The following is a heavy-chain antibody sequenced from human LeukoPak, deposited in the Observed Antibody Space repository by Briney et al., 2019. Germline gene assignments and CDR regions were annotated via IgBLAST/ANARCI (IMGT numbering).Heavy chain of an antibody. Sequence: ASVKVSCTASGYTFTSYGISWVRQASGQGLEWMGWISAYNGNTNYAQKLQGRVTMTTDTSTSTAYMELRSLRSDDTAVYYCARMPQTQYGMDVWGQGTTVTVSS. J-gene: IGHJ6*02. V-gene: IGHV1-18*01. CDR3: ARMPQTQYGMDV. CDR1: GYTFTSYG. D-gene: IGHD2-2*01. CDR2: ISAYNGNT.